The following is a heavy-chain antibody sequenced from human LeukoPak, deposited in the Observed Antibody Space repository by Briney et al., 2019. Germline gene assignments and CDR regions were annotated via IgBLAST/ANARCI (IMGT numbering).Heavy chain of an antibody. CDR1: GFTFSSYW. V-gene: IGHV3-7*01. J-gene: IGHJ4*02. Sequence: PGGSLRLSCAASGFTFSSYWMSWVRQAPGKGLEWVANIKQDGSEKYYVDSVKGRFTISRDNAKNSLYLQMNSLRAEDTAVYYCARLPRSSYFDWLLDFDYWGQGTLVTVSS. CDR3: ARLPRSSYFDWLLDFDY. D-gene: IGHD3-9*01. CDR2: IKQDGSEK.